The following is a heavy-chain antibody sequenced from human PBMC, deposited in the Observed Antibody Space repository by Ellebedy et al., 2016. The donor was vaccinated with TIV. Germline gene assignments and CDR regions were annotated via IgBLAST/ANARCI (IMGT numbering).Heavy chain of an antibody. CDR3: AREAIRGYYDSSGYYSH. D-gene: IGHD3-22*01. J-gene: IGHJ4*02. V-gene: IGHV3-30*03. Sequence: GESLKISCAASGFTFSSYGMHWVRQAPGKGLEWVAVISYDGSNKYYADSVKGRFTISRDNSKNTLYLQMNSLRAEDTAVYYCAREAIRGYYDSSGYYSHWGQGTLVTVSS. CDR2: ISYDGSNK. CDR1: GFTFSSYG.